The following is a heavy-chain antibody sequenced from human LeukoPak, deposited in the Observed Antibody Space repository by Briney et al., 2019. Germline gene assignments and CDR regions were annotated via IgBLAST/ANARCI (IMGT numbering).Heavy chain of an antibody. D-gene: IGHD1-1*01. CDR2: INPSGGST. J-gene: IGHJ3*02. CDR1: GYTFTSYY. CDR3: ARDLPTNYLHAFDI. Sequence: ASVKVSCKASGYTFTSYYMHWVRQAPGQGLEWMGIINPSGGSTSYAQKFQGRVTMTRDMSTSTVYMELSSRRSEDTAVYYWARDLPTNYLHAFDIWGQGTMVTVSS. V-gene: IGHV1-46*01.